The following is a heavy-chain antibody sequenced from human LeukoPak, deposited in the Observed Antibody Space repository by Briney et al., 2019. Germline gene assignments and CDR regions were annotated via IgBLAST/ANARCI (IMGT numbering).Heavy chain of an antibody. CDR3: GRDRSSVVAGIGY. V-gene: IGHV3-21*01. CDR1: GFTFSTYS. J-gene: IGHJ4*02. Sequence: GGSLRPSCAASGFTFSTYSMNWVRQAPGKGLEWVSYISSSSSYIYYADSVKGRFTISRDNAKNSLYLQMNSLRAEDTAVYCCGRDRSSVVAGIGYWGQGTLVTVSS. D-gene: IGHD6-19*01. CDR2: ISSSSSYI.